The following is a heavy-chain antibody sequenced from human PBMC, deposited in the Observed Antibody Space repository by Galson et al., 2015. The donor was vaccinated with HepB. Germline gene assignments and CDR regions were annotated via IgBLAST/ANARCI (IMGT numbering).Heavy chain of an antibody. V-gene: IGHV3-30-3*01. D-gene: IGHD6-6*01. CDR3: ARDPYSRSPSSTIDYGMDV. J-gene: IGHJ6*02. CDR2: ISYDGSSK. Sequence: SLRLSCAVSGFIFRTHAMHWVRQAPGKGLEWVAFISYDGSSKYYADSVKGRFTISRDNSKNTLYLQMNSLRTEDTAVYSCARDPYSRSPSSTIDYGMDVWGQGTTVTVSS. CDR1: GFIFRTHA.